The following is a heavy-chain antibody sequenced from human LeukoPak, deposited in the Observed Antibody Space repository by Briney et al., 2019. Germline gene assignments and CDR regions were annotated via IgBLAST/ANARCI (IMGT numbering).Heavy chain of an antibody. CDR1: GYTFTGYY. V-gene: IGHV1-2*04. CDR2: INPNSGGT. D-gene: IGHD3-10*01. J-gene: IGHJ3*02. Sequence: ASVTVSCKASGYTFTGYYMHWVRQAPGQGLEWMGWINPNSGGTNYAQKFQGWVTMTRDTSISTAYMELSRLRSDDTAVYYCARAQTPVDYYGSGSYYSNDAFDIWGQGTMVTVSS. CDR3: ARAQTPVDYYGSGSYYSNDAFDI.